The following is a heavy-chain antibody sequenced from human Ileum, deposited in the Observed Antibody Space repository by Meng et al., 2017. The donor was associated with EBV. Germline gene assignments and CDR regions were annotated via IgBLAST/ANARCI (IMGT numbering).Heavy chain of an antibody. CDR3: ARVGQWLPIDP. Sequence: QVQLQEAGPGRVTPWGILSLTCAVSGGSISSSNGWSWVRQPPGKGLEWIGEIYHSGSTNYNPSLKSRVTISVDKSKNQFSLNLSSVTAADTAVYYCARVGQWLPIDPWGQGTLVTVSS. J-gene: IGHJ5*02. V-gene: IGHV4-4*02. CDR2: IYHSGST. D-gene: IGHD6-19*01. CDR1: GGSISSSNG.